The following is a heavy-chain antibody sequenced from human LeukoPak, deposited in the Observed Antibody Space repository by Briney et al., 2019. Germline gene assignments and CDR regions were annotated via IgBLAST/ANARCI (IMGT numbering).Heavy chain of an antibody. J-gene: IGHJ4*02. CDR3: ARGTLGSYSVDY. Sequence: PGGSLRLSCAASGFTFSSYSMNWVRPAPGKGLEWVSYISSSRTIYYAYSVKGRFTISRDNAKTSLSLQMYSLGAEDTAVYYCARGTLGSYSVDYWGQGTLVTVSS. D-gene: IGHD1-26*01. V-gene: IGHV3-48*01. CDR1: GFTFSSYS. CDR2: ISSSRTI.